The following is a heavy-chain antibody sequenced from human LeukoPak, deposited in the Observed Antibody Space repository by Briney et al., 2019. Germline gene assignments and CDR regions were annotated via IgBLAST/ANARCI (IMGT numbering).Heavy chain of an antibody. CDR2: IYPGDSDT. CDR3: ASSVGATREGDAFDI. Sequence: GESLKISCKGSGYSFTSYWIGWVRQMPGKGLEWMGIIYPGDSDTRYSPSFQGQVTISADKSISTAYLQWSSLKASDTAMYYCASSVGATREGDAFDIWGQGTMVTVSS. D-gene: IGHD1-26*01. V-gene: IGHV5-51*01. J-gene: IGHJ3*02. CDR1: GYSFTSYW.